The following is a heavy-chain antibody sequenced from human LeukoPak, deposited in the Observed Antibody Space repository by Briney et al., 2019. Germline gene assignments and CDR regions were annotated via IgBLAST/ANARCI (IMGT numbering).Heavy chain of an antibody. D-gene: IGHD3-3*01. CDR3: ARAKRFWSGYYRGWFDP. CDR2: INHSGST. J-gene: IGHJ5*02. V-gene: IGHV4-39*07. Sequence: SETLSLTCTVSGGSISSSSYYWSWIRQPPGKGLEWIGEINHSGSTNYNPSLKSRVTISVDTSKNQFSLKLSSVTAADTAVYYCARAKRFWSGYYRGWFDPWGQGTLVTVSS. CDR1: GGSISSSSYY.